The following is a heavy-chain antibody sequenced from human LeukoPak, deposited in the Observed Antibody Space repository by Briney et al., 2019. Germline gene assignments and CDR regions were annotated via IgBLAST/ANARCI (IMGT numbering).Heavy chain of an antibody. Sequence: GGSLRLSCAASGFTFSSYWMSWVRQAPGKGLEWVANIKQDGSEKYYVDSVKGRFTISRDNAKNSLYLQLSSLRDEDTAVYYCAELGITMIGGVWGKGTTVTISS. CDR1: GFTFSSYW. J-gene: IGHJ6*04. CDR3: AELGITMIGGV. D-gene: IGHD3-10*02. CDR2: IKQDGSEK. V-gene: IGHV3-7*01.